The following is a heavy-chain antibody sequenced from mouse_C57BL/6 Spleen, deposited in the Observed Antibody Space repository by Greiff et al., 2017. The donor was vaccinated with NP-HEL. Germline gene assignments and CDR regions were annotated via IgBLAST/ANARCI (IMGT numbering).Heavy chain of an antibody. CDR3: ANYDYDGPYAMDY. J-gene: IGHJ4*01. D-gene: IGHD2-4*01. CDR2: IDPSDSYT. V-gene: IGHV1-59*01. Sequence: VQLQQPGAELVRPGTSVKLSCKASGYTFTSYWMHWVKQRPGQGLEWIGVIDPSDSYTNYNQKFKGKATLTVDTSSSTAYMQLSSLTSEDSAVYYCANYDYDGPYAMDYWGQGTSVTVSS. CDR1: GYTFTSYW.